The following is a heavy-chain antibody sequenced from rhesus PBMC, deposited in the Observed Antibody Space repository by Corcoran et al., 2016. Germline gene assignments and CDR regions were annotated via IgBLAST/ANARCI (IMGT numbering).Heavy chain of an antibody. CDR1: GAPIRHNW. J-gene: IGHJ4*01. CDR2: QNENGDKT. Sequence: QVQLQESGPGLVKPSETLSLTCGVSGAPIRHNWWSWTRQAPGGGLEWLGEQNENGDKTYYTPTLKSRVTISKDTSTIQFSLNLNSRAAADTAVYFCARDVAGEGTAWYFFDYWGQGVLVTVSS. CDR3: ARDVAGEGTAWYFFDY. V-gene: IGHV4-80*01. D-gene: IGHD2-27*01.